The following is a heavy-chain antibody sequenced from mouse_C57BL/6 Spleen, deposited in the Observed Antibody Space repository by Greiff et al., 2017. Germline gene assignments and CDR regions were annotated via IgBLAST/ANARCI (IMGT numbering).Heavy chain of an antibody. J-gene: IGHJ4*01. Sequence: QVQLQQSGAELVRPGASVKLSCKASGYTFTDYYINWVKQRPGQGLAWIARIYPGSGNTYYNEKFKGKATLTAEKSSSTAYMQLSSLTSEDSAVXFCARRLPHAMDYWGQGTSVTVSS. V-gene: IGHV1-76*01. CDR3: ARRLPHAMDY. CDR2: IYPGSGNT. CDR1: GYTFTDYY. D-gene: IGHD2-4*01.